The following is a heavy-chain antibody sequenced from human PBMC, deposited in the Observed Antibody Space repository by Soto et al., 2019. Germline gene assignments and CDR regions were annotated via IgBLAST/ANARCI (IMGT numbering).Heavy chain of an antibody. D-gene: IGHD3-3*01. CDR1: GFTFSSYA. Sequence: PGGSLRLSCAASGFTFSSYAMHWFRQAPGKGLEWVAVISYDGSNKYYADSVKGRFTISRDNSKNTLYLQMNSLRAEDTAVYYCARGFISGVLRFLEWLFQGQYGMDVWGQGTTVTVSS. V-gene: IGHV3-30-3*01. CDR2: ISYDGSNK. CDR3: ARGFISGVLRFLEWLFQGQYGMDV. J-gene: IGHJ6*02.